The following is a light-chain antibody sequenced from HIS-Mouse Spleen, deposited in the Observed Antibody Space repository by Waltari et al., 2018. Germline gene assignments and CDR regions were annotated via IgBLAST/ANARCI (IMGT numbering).Light chain of an antibody. CDR2: EDR. CDR3: YSTDSSGNHRV. Sequence: SYELTQPPSVSVSPGQTARITCSGDALPKKYAYWYQQKSRQAPVLVIYEDRKRPSGFPDVFSGCSEGKIATLTISGAQVEDEADYYGYSTDSSGNHRVFGGGTKLTVL. J-gene: IGLJ2*01. V-gene: IGLV3-10*01. CDR1: ALPKKY.